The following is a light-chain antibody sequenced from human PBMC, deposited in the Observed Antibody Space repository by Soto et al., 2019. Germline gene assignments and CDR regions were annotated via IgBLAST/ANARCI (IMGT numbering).Light chain of an antibody. J-gene: IGLJ2*01. CDR3: SSYAGRNNLL. Sequence: QSALTQPPSASGSPGQSVTISCAGTSSDVAGYGSVSWYQQHPGKAPKLLIYEVSKRPSGVPARFSGSKSGNTASLTVSGLQAEDEAYYYCSSYAGRNNLLFGGGTKLTVL. CDR2: EVS. CDR1: SSDVAGYGS. V-gene: IGLV2-8*01.